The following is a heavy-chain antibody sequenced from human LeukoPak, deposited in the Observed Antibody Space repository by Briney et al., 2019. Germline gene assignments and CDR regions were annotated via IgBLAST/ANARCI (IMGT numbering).Heavy chain of an antibody. V-gene: IGHV5-51*01. J-gene: IGHJ4*02. D-gene: IGHD3-10*01. CDR3: ARAAYGSGTYFTRSFDY. CDR2: ISPGDSDT. Sequence: GESLKISCTGSGYSFATYWIGWVREMPGKGLEWMGTISPGDSDTRYSPSFQGQVTISADKSVSTAYLQWSSLKASDTAMYYCARAAYGSGTYFTRSFDYWGQGTLVTVSS. CDR1: GYSFATYW.